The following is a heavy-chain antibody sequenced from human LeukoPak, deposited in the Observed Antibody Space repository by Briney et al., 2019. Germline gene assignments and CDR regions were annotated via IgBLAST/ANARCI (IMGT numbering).Heavy chain of an antibody. V-gene: IGHV1-2*02. CDR2: INPNSGGT. D-gene: IGHD3-22*01. Sequence: GASVKVSFKASGYTFSGYYMHWVRQAPGQGLEWMGWINPNSGGTKSSQKFQGRVTMTRDTSISTADMELSRLTSDDTAVYFCARGPNYYDSSGHYYLHDWGQGTLVTVSS. CDR3: ARGPNYYDSSGHYYLHD. J-gene: IGHJ4*02. CDR1: GYTFSGYY.